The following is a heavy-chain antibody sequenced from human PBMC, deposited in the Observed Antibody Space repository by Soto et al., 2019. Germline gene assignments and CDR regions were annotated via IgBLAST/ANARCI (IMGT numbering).Heavy chain of an antibody. V-gene: IGHV5-51*01. CDR1: VYTFTNYW. J-gene: IGHJ6*04. CDR3: AASTFHYGMEV. Sequence: SLNISCKASVYTFTNYWICWVRQMPGKGPGWMGSIYPGDSDNKYNPSFQGQLTISADKSITTTYLQWRSLKASETAIYYCAASTFHYGMEVWGEGTKVTVCS. CDR2: IYPGDSDN. D-gene: IGHD2-21*01.